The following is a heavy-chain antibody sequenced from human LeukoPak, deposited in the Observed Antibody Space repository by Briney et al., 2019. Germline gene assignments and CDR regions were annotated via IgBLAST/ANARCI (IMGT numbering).Heavy chain of an antibody. Sequence: PSQTLSLTCTVSGGSISSGSYYWSWIRQPAGKGLEWIGRIYTSGSTNYNPSLKSRVTISVDTSKNQFSLKLSSVTAADTAVYYCARVDFSSWSGHGFDFWGQGTLVTVSS. CDR1: GGSISSGSYY. CDR3: ARVDFSSWSGHGFDF. CDR2: IYTSGST. J-gene: IGHJ4*02. V-gene: IGHV4-61*02. D-gene: IGHD6-6*01.